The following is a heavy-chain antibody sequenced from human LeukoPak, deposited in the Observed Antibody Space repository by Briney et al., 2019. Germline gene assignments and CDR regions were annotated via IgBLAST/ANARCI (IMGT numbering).Heavy chain of an antibody. D-gene: IGHD5-18*01. CDR1: GGTFSSYA. CDR3: AREEYRGAYDAFDI. V-gene: IGHV1-2*04. CDR2: INPNSGGT. Sequence: ASVKVSCKASGGTFSSYAISWVRQAPGQGLEWMGWINPNSGGTNYAQKFQGWVTMTRNTSISTAYMELSRLRSDDTAVYYCAREEYRGAYDAFDIWGQGTMVTVSS. J-gene: IGHJ3*02.